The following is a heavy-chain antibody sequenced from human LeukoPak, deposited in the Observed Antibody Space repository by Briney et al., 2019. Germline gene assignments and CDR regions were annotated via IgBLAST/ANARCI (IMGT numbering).Heavy chain of an antibody. V-gene: IGHV3-33*06. CDR3: AKGFKFAVLGY. J-gene: IGHJ4*02. D-gene: IGHD1-1*01. Sequence: GGSLRLSCAASGFTFSSYGMHWVRQAPGKGLEWVAVIWYDGSNKYYADSVKGRFTISRDNSKNTLYLKMNSLRAEDTAVYYCAKGFKFAVLGYWGQGTLVTVSS. CDR1: GFTFSSYG. CDR2: IWYDGSNK.